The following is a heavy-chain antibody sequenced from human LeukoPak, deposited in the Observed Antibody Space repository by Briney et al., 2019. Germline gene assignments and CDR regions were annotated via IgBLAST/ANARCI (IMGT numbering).Heavy chain of an antibody. V-gene: IGHV3-30*18. D-gene: IGHD4-11*01. Sequence: GGSLRLSCAASGFTFSSYGMHWVRQAPGKGPEWVAVISYDGSNKYYADSVKGRFTIFRDNSKNTLYLQMNSLRAEDTAVYYCAKDDYKSAFDIWGQGTMVTVSS. J-gene: IGHJ3*02. CDR1: GFTFSSYG. CDR3: AKDDYKSAFDI. CDR2: ISYDGSNK.